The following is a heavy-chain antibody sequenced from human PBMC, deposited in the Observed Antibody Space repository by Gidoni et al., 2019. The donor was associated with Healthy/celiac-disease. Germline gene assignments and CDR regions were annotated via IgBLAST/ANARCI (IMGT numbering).Heavy chain of an antibody. CDR1: GGSISSGSYY. CDR2: IYTSGGT. D-gene: IGHD3-3*01. CDR3: ARVSRGDFWSGYLPEKVDY. J-gene: IGHJ4*02. Sequence: QVQLQESGPGLVQPSQPLSLTCTVSGGSISSGSYYWSWIRQPAGKGLEWIGSIYTSGGTNYNPSLKSRVTISVDTSKNQFSLKLSSVTAADTAVYYCARVSRGDFWSGYLPEKVDYWGQGTLVTVSS. V-gene: IGHV4-61*02.